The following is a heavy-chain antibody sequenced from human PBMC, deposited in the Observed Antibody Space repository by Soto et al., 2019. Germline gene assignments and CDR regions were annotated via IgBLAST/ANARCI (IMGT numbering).Heavy chain of an antibody. D-gene: IGHD2-2*01. J-gene: IGHJ6*02. CDR1: GYTFTGYY. Sequence: ASVKVSCKASGYTFTGYYMHWVRQAPGQGLEWMGWINPNSGGTNYAQKFQGWVTMTRDTSISTAYMELSRLRSDDTAVYYCARVGGYCISTSCGELERGMSGMDVWGQGTTVTVSS. CDR2: INPNSGGT. CDR3: ARVGGYCISTSCGELERGMSGMDV. V-gene: IGHV1-2*04.